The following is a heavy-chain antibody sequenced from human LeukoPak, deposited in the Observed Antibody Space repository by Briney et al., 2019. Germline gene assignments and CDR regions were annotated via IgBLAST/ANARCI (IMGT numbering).Heavy chain of an antibody. J-gene: IGHJ4*02. CDR3: AREVYGSSSPFDY. CDR2: INPNSGDT. CDR1: RYTFTGYY. V-gene: IGHV1-2*02. Sequence: ASVKVSCKASRYTFTGYYMHWVRQAPGQGLEWMGWINPNSGDTNYAQKFQGRVTMTRDTSISTAYMELSRLRSDDTAVYYCAREVYGSSSPFDYWGQGTLVTVSS. D-gene: IGHD6-6*01.